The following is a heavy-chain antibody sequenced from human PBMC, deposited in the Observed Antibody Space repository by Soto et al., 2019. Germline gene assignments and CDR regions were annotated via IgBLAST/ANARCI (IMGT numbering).Heavy chain of an antibody. CDR1: GFIYSSCA. CDR3: VKHRSDTWSIDY. CDR2: VSHDGTLY. J-gene: IGHJ4*02. D-gene: IGHD2-8*02. Sequence: QVQLVESGGGVVQPGRSLRLSCSASGFIYSSCAMHWVRQVPGKGLEWLAVVSHDGTLYPYADSVKRRFTISRDNSSKMLYLQMNSLRPDDTAVYYCVKHRSDTWSIDYWGQGTLVTVSS. V-gene: IGHV3-30*18.